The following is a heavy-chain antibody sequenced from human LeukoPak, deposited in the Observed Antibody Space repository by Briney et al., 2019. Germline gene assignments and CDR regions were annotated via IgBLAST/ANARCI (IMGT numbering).Heavy chain of an antibody. CDR1: GFTFDDYA. Sequence: PGGSLRLSCAASGFTFDDYAMHWVRQAPGKGLEWVSGISWNSGSIGYADSVKGRFTISRDNAKNSLYLQMNSLRAKDTALYYCAKEGEWLRAPFDYWGQGTLVTVSS. CDR3: AKEGEWLRAPFDY. J-gene: IGHJ4*02. D-gene: IGHD5-12*01. V-gene: IGHV3-9*01. CDR2: ISWNSGSI.